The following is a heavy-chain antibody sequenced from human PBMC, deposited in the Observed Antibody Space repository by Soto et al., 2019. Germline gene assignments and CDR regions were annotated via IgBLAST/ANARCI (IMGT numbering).Heavy chain of an antibody. V-gene: IGHV3-33*01. CDR1: GFTFSSYG. Sequence: RRLSCAASGFTFSSYGMHWVRQAPGKGLEWVAVIWYDGSNKYYADSVKGRLTISRDNSKNTLYLQMNSLRAEDTAVYYCAREPYYFSGMVVWGQGTTVTVSS. CDR3: AREPYYFSGMVV. J-gene: IGHJ6*02. CDR2: IWYDGSNK.